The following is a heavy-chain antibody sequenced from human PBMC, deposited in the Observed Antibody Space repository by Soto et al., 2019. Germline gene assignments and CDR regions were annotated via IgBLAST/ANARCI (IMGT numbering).Heavy chain of an antibody. J-gene: IGHJ6*02. CDR2: ISNDGSNY. CDR1: GFTFTSYA. Sequence: QVQLVESGGGVVQPGRSLRLSCAASGFTFTSYAMHWVRQAPGKGLEWVAVISNDGSNYYYADSVRGRFAISRDNTKNTLLQQMSSLRGEDSGVYYCARGTTLAIFDDGMGVWGQGTTGTVSS. V-gene: IGHV3-30*07. CDR3: ARGTTLAIFDDGMGV. D-gene: IGHD3-3*01.